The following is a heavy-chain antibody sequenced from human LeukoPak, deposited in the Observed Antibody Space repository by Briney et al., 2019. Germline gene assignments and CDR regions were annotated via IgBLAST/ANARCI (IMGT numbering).Heavy chain of an antibody. V-gene: IGHV3-21*01. CDR1: GFTFSSYS. CDR2: ISSSSSYI. J-gene: IGHJ4*02. D-gene: IGHD3-10*01. CDR3: ARAMVRGVIADY. Sequence: GGSLRPSCAASGFTFSSYSMNWVRQAPGKGLEWVSSISSSSSYIYYADSVKGRFTISRDNAKNSLYLQMNSLRAEDTAVYYCARAMVRGVIADYWGQGTLVTVSS.